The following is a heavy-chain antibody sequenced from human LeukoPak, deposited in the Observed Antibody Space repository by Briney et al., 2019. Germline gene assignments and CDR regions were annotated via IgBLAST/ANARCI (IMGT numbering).Heavy chain of an antibody. D-gene: IGHD5-12*01. Sequence: PSETLSLTCTVSGGSISSGSYYWSWIRQPAGKGLEWIGRIYTSGSTNYNPSLKSRVTISVDTSKNQFSLKLSSVTAADTAVYYCARDLRLPYYYMDVWGKGTTVTVSS. CDR2: IYTSGST. J-gene: IGHJ6*03. V-gene: IGHV4-61*02. CDR3: ARDLRLPYYYMDV. CDR1: GGSISSGSYY.